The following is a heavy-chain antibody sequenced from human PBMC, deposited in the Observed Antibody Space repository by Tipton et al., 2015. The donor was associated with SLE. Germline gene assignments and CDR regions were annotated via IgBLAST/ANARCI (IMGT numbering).Heavy chain of an antibody. J-gene: IGHJ6*02. Sequence: QLVQSGAELKKPGASVKVSCKASGYTFTSYYMHWVRQAPGQGLEWMGWISAYNGNTNYAQKLQGRVTMTTDTSTSTAYMELRSLRSDDTAVYYCARDRSPGADYGMDVWGQGTTVTVSS. CDR3: ARDRSPGADYGMDV. CDR1: GYTFTSYY. D-gene: IGHD1-26*01. CDR2: ISAYNGNT. V-gene: IGHV1-18*04.